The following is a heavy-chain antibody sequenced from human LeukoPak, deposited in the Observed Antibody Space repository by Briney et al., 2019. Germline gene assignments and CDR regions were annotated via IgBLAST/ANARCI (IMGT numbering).Heavy chain of an antibody. CDR1: GFTFSTYW. V-gene: IGHV3-7*01. CDR3: ARITYYYGSGAEDY. J-gene: IGHJ4*02. Sequence: GGSLRLSCAASGFTFSTYWMSWVRQAPGKGLEWVANIKQDGSEKYYVDSVKGRFTISRDNAKNSLYLQMNSLRAEDTAVYHCARITYYYGSGAEDYWGQGTLVTVSS. D-gene: IGHD3-10*01. CDR2: IKQDGSEK.